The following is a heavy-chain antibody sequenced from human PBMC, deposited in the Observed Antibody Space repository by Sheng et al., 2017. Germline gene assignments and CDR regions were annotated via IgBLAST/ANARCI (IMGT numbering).Heavy chain of an antibody. V-gene: IGHV3-11*05. Sequence: QVQLVESGGGLVKPGGSLRLSCAASGFTFSDYYMSWIRQAPGKGLEWVSYISSSSSYTNYADSVKGRFTISRDNAKNSLYLQMNSLRAEDTAVYYCARAHPLDTAMARGSWFDPWGQGTLVTVSS. J-gene: IGHJ5*02. D-gene: IGHD5-18*01. CDR3: ARAHPLDTAMARGSWFDP. CDR2: ISSSSSYT. CDR1: GFTFSDYY.